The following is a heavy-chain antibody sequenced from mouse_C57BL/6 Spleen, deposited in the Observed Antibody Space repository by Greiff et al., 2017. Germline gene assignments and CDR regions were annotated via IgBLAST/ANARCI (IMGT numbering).Heavy chain of an antibody. CDR3: TRDQGTYNAY. D-gene: IGHD1-3*01. Sequence: EVKVEESGEGLVKPGGSLKLSCAASGFTFSSYAMSWVRQTPEKRLEWVAYISSGGDYIYYADTVKGRFTISRDNARNTLYLQMGSLKSEDTAMYYCTRDQGTYNAYWGQGTLVTVSA. J-gene: IGHJ3*01. CDR1: GFTFSSYA. CDR2: ISSGGDYI. V-gene: IGHV5-9-1*02.